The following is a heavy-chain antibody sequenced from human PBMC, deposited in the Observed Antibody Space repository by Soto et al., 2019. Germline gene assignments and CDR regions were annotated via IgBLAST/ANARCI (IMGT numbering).Heavy chain of an antibody. V-gene: IGHV1-46*01. CDR3: ARADGSGWYYY. Sequence: QVQLVQSGAEVKKPGASVKVSCKASGYTLTSYNMHWVRQPPGQGFEWMGIINPSGGSTSYAQKFQGRVTMTRDTSTSTVYMELSSLRSEDTAVYYCARADGSGWYYYWGQGTLVTVSS. CDR2: INPSGGST. CDR1: GYTLTSYN. D-gene: IGHD6-19*01. J-gene: IGHJ4*02.